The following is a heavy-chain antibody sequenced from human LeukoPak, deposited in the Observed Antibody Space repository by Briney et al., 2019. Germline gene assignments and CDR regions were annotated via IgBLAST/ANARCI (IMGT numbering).Heavy chain of an antibody. D-gene: IGHD5-12*01. V-gene: IGHV1-2*06. CDR2: INPNSGGT. Sequence: AASVKVFCKASGYTFTGYYMHWVRQAPGQGLEWMGRINPNSGGTNYAQKFQGRVTMTRDTSISTAYMELSRLRSDDTAVYYCARAKPIVTTPYYFDYWGQGTLVTVSS. CDR1: GYTFTGYY. CDR3: ARAKPIVTTPYYFDY. J-gene: IGHJ4*02.